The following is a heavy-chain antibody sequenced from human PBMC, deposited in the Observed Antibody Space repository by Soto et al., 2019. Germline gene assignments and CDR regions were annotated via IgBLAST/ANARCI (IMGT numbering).Heavy chain of an antibody. V-gene: IGHV3-74*01. CDR2: INNDGSDT. D-gene: IGHD1-26*01. CDR3: ASDASMVRERWFDP. CDR1: GFTFIGYW. Sequence: EVQLVESGGGLVQPGGSLRLSCAASGFTFIGYWMHWVRQGPGKGLVWVSRINNDGSDTTYADSVKGRFTISRDNAKNMLYLQMNSLIVDDTAVYYCASDASMVRERWFDPWGQGPLVTVSS. J-gene: IGHJ5*02.